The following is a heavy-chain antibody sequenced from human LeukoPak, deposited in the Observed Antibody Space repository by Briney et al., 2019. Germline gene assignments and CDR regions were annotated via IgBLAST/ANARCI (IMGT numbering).Heavy chain of an antibody. CDR2: IYYSGST. Sequence: SETLSLTCTVSGGSISSYYWSWIRQPPGKGLEWIGYIYYSGSTNYNPSLKSRVTISVDTSKNQFSLKLSSVTAADTAVYYCARGSDIVATLDAFDIWGQGTMVTVSS. V-gene: IGHV4-59*01. J-gene: IGHJ3*02. CDR1: GGSISSYY. D-gene: IGHD5-12*01. CDR3: ARGSDIVATLDAFDI.